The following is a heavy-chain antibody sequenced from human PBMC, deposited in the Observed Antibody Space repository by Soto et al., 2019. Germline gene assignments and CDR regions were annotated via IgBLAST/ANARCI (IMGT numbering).Heavy chain of an antibody. D-gene: IGHD3-9*01. Sequence: PGGSLRLSCVASGFNLSHPWMTWVRQAAGKGLEWVGRIKSKTDGGTADYAAPVKGRATISRDDSKNTVYLQMNSLKTEDTAVYYCTTGIYYDILTGYHNVGYWGQGALGTVSS. CDR2: IKSKTDGGTA. V-gene: IGHV3-15*01. J-gene: IGHJ4*02. CDR3: TTGIYYDILTGYHNVGY. CDR1: GFNLSHPW.